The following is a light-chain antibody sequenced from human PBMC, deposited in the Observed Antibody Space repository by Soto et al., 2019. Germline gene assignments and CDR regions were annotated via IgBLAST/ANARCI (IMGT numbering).Light chain of an antibody. J-gene: IGLJ2*01. V-gene: IGLV2-14*01. CDR2: DVS. Sequence: QSVLTQPASVSGSPGQWITISCPGTSRDVGGYNYVSWYQQHPGKAPKLMIYDVSNRPSGVSNRFSGSKSGNTASLTISGLQAEDEADYYCSSYTSSSTLGVFGGGTKVTVL. CDR1: SRDVGGYNY. CDR3: SSYTSSSTLGV.